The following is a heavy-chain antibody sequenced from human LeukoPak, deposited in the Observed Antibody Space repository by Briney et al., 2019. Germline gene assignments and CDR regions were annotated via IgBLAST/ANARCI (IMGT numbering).Heavy chain of an antibody. D-gene: IGHD3-10*01. V-gene: IGHV3-33*01. CDR3: ARELFGSGSCPDY. J-gene: IGHJ4*02. Sequence: PGGSLRPSRTAPGFTFSSYAIHWIRQAPGKGLEWVALVWHDGSNKYYADSVKGRFTISRDNSKNTVYLQMNSLRAEDTAVCYCARELFGSGSCPDYWGQGTLVTVSS. CDR2: VWHDGSNK. CDR1: GFTFSSYA.